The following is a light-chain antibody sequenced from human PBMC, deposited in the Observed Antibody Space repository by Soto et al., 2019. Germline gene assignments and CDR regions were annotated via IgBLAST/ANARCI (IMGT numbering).Light chain of an antibody. Sequence: EIVLTQSPATLSLSPGERATLSCRASQSVSSSLGWYQQIPGQAPGLLIYDASNRATGIPARFSGSGSGTDFTLTISSLEPEDFAVYYCQQRSNWPRTFGQGTKLDIK. V-gene: IGKV3-11*01. J-gene: IGKJ2*01. CDR2: DAS. CDR1: QSVSSS. CDR3: QQRSNWPRT.